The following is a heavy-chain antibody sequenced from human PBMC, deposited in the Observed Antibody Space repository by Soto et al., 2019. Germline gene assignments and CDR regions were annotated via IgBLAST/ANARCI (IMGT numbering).Heavy chain of an antibody. Sequence: RASVKVSCKASGYTFTSYAMHWVRQAPGQRLEWMGWINAGNGNTKYSQKFQGRVTITRDTSASTAYVELSSLRSEDTAVYYCARVGGSYYYYGMDVWGQGTTVTVSS. D-gene: IGHD1-26*01. CDR2: INAGNGNT. CDR1: GYTFTSYA. CDR3: ARVGGSYYYYGMDV. V-gene: IGHV1-3*01. J-gene: IGHJ6*02.